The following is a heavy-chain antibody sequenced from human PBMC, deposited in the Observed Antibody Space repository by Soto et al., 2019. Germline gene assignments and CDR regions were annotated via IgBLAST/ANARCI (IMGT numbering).Heavy chain of an antibody. CDR3: ATNQDVGRAFDI. J-gene: IGHJ3*02. CDR1: GGTFSNSA. V-gene: IGHV1-69*12. CDR2: IIPIFGRV. D-gene: IGHD1-26*01. Sequence: QVQLVQSGAEVKKPGSSVKVSCKASGGTFSNSAITWVRRAPGQGLEWMGGIIPIFGRVNYAQKFQGRVTITADESTSTAYMALSSLISDDTAIYFCATNQDVGRAFDIWGQGTMVSVSS.